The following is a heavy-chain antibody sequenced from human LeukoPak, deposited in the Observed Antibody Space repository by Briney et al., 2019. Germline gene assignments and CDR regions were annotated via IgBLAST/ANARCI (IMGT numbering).Heavy chain of an antibody. CDR1: GGSFSGYY. J-gene: IGHJ1*01. CDR3: ARARYCSGGSCFEYFQH. Sequence: SETLSLTCAVYGGSFSGYYWSWIRQPPGKGLEWIGEINHSGSTNYNPSLKSRVTISVDTSKNQFSLKLSSVTATDTAVYYCARARYCSGGSCFEYFQHWGQGTLVTVSS. CDR2: INHSGST. V-gene: IGHV4-34*01. D-gene: IGHD2-15*01.